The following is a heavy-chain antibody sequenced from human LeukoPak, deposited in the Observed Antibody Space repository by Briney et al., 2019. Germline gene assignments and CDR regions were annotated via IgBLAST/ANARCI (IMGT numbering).Heavy chain of an antibody. CDR1: GYTFTSYG. J-gene: IGHJ6*02. V-gene: IGHV1-18*01. CDR2: ISAYNGNT. Sequence: ASVTVSCKASGYTFTSYGISWVRQAPGQGLEWMGWISAYNGNTNYTQKLQGRVTMTTDTSTSTAYMELRSLRSDDTAVYYCARDGEIVVVPAAIFYYYYGMDVWGQGTTVTVSS. D-gene: IGHD2-2*02. CDR3: ARDGEIVVVPAAIFYYYYGMDV.